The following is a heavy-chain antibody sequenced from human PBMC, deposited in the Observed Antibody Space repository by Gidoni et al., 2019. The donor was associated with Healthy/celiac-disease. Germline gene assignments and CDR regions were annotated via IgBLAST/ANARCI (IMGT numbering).Heavy chain of an antibody. CDR1: GRTFSSCA. D-gene: IGHD6-6*01. CDR3: AISSSPRNSYYYYGMDV. CDR2: IIPIFGTA. Sequence: QVQLVQSGAAVKKPGSSVKVSCKASGRTFSSCAHSWVRQPPGQGLGWLGGIIPIFGTANYAQTFQGRVTITADESTSTAYMELSSLRSEDTAVYYCAISSSPRNSYYYYGMDVWGQGTTVTVSS. V-gene: IGHV1-69*01. J-gene: IGHJ6*02.